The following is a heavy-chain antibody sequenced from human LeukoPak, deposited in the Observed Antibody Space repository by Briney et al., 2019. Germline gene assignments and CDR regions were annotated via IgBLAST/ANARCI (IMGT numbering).Heavy chain of an antibody. V-gene: IGHV3-7*01. Sequence: PGGSLRLSCAASGFPFSSYWMSGVRQAPGKGLEGVANIKQDGSEKYYVDSVKGRFTISRDNAKNALYLQMNSLRAEDTAVYYCARSEYYGSGSYYTYPDYWGQGTLVTVSS. CDR2: IKQDGSEK. CDR1: GFPFSSYW. CDR3: ARSEYYGSGSYYTYPDY. J-gene: IGHJ4*02. D-gene: IGHD3-10*01.